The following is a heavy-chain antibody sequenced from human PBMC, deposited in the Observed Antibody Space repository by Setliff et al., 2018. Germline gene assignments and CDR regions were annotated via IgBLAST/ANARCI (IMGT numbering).Heavy chain of an antibody. J-gene: IGHJ5*02. D-gene: IGHD2-2*01. Sequence: ASVKVSCKASGYTFTSYDINWVRQATGQGLEWMGWMNPNSGNTGYAQKFQGRVTMTRNTSISTAYMELSSLRSEDTAVYYCARAQKSRYCSSTSCYFSLDPWGQGTLVTVSS. CDR3: ARAQKSRYCSSTSCYFSLDP. CDR2: MNPNSGNT. CDR1: GYTFTSYD. V-gene: IGHV1-8*02.